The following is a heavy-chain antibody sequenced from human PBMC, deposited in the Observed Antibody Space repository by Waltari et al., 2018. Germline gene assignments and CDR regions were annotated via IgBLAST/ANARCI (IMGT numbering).Heavy chain of an antibody. J-gene: IGHJ4*02. Sequence: QVQLVQSGAEVKKPGSSVKVSCKASGGTFSSYAISWVRQAPGQGLEWMGGISPIFGTANYAQKFQGRVTITADESTSTAYMELSSLRSEDTAVYYCASSVLDYGGNSCPRYWGQGTLVTVSS. V-gene: IGHV1-69*01. CDR2: ISPIFGTA. CDR1: GGTFSSYA. CDR3: ASSVLDYGGNSCPRY. D-gene: IGHD4-17*01.